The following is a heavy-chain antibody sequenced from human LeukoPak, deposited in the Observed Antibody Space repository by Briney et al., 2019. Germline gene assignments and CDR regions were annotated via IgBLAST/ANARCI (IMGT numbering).Heavy chain of an antibody. CDR1: GFTFSSYG. CDR3: ARELKYYDFWSGYYRSYYYGMDV. D-gene: IGHD3-3*01. J-gene: IGHJ6*02. V-gene: IGHV3-30*04. CDR2: ISYDGSNK. Sequence: GGSLRLSCAASGFTFSSYGMHWVRQAPGKGLEWVAVISYDGSNKYYADSVKGRFTISRDNSKNTLYLQMNSLRAEDTAVYYCARELKYYDFWSGYYRSYYYGMDVWGQGTTVTVSS.